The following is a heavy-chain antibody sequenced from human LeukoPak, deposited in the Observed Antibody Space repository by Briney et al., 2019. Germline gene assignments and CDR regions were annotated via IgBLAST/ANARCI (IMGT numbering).Heavy chain of an antibody. Sequence: GGSLRLSCAASGFTFSSYAMYWVRQAPGKGLEWVSGIFGSGGSTHYADSVKGRFTISRDNSKNTVYLQMNSLRAEDTAVYYCAKTTTGYSSGRFPGWPVDYWGQGTLVTVFS. CDR2: IFGSGGST. V-gene: IGHV3-23*01. CDR1: GFTFSSYA. D-gene: IGHD6-19*01. CDR3: AKTTTGYSSGRFPGWPVDY. J-gene: IGHJ4*02.